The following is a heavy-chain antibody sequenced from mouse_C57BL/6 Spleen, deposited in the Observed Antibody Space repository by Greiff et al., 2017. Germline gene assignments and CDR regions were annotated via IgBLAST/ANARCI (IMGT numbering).Heavy chain of an antibody. J-gene: IGHJ3*01. CDR1: GFTFSSYA. V-gene: IGHV5-4*01. Sequence: EVKLQESGGGLVKPGGSLKLSCAASGFTFSSYAMSWVRQTPEKRLEWVATISDGGSYTYYPDNVKGRFTISRDNAKNNLYLQMSHLKSEDTAMYYCARDSSGTFAYWGQGTLVTVSA. CDR2: ISDGGSYT. D-gene: IGHD3-2*02. CDR3: ARDSSGTFAY.